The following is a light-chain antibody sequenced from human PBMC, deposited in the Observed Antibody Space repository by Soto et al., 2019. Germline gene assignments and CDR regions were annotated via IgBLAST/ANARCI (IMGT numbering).Light chain of an antibody. Sequence: QSALTQPASVSGSPGQSIAISCTGTSSDVGDYNYVSWYQQHPGKAPKLIIYDVAKRPSGVSDRFSGSKSGSTASLTISGLQAEDEAYYYRSSYSISSTRVFGGGTKLTVL. CDR3: SSYSISSTRV. V-gene: IGLV2-14*03. CDR1: SSDVGDYNY. J-gene: IGLJ3*02. CDR2: DVA.